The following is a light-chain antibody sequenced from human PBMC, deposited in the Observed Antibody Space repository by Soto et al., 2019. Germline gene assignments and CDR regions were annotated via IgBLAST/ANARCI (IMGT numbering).Light chain of an antibody. CDR3: QHYGTAPWT. V-gene: IGKV3-20*01. CDR2: GAS. CDR1: QRVGGSY. J-gene: IGKJ1*01. Sequence: EIVLTQSPGTLSLSPGERATLSCRASQRVGGSYLAWYQQKPGQAPRLLIYGASSRATGIPDRFSGSGSGTDFTLTISRLEPVDFAVYNCQHYGTAPWTFGQGTKVEIK.